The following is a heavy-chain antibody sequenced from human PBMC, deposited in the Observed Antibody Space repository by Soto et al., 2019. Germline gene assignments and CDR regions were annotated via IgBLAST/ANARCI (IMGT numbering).Heavy chain of an antibody. J-gene: IGHJ4*02. CDR2: ISSSSSYI. CDR3: AREYCSGGSCSVLAWYFDY. V-gene: IGHV3-21*01. Sequence: EVQLVESGGGLVKPGGSLRLSCAASGFTFSSYSMNWVRQAPGKGLEWVSSISSSSSYIYYADSVKGRFTISRDNAKNSRYLQMNSLRAEDTAVYYCAREYCSGGSCSVLAWYFDYWGQGTLVTVSS. CDR1: GFTFSSYS. D-gene: IGHD2-15*01.